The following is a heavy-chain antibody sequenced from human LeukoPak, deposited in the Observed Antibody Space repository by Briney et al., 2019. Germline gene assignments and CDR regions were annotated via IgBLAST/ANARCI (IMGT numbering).Heavy chain of an antibody. CDR1: GFTFSSYW. D-gene: IGHD6-19*01. CDR3: ARDSGSGGP. J-gene: IGHJ5*02. CDR2: IKPDGSEK. V-gene: IGHV3-7*01. Sequence: GGSLSLSFAASGFTFSSYWMSWIRQPPGKGLEWVAHIKPDGSEKNYVDSVKGRFTLFRDDAKNSVYLQMNSLRVEDTAVYYCARDSGSGGPWGQGTPVTVSS.